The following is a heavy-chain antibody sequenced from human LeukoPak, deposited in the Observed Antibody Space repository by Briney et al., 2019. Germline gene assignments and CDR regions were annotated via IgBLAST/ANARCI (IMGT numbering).Heavy chain of an antibody. Sequence: GGSLILSCAASGFTFSIYAMSWVRQAPGKGLEWVSGISGSSSHTKDADFVRGRFTIYRDNSRNTLYLQLNSLRAEDTAVYYCAKEHDYTNAAPEWGFDSWGQGTLVIVSS. D-gene: IGHD2-2*02. CDR1: GFTFSIYA. CDR2: ISGSSSHT. J-gene: IGHJ4*02. CDR3: AKEHDYTNAAPEWGFDS. V-gene: IGHV3-23*01.